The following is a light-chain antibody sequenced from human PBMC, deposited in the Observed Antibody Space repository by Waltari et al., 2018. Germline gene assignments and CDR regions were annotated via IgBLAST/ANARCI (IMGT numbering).Light chain of an antibody. J-gene: IGKJ3*01. CDR1: QGITTY. CDR3: QQLNNYPFT. V-gene: IGKV1-9*01. CDR2: DAS. Sequence: DMQLTQSPSFLSASVGDRVTITCRASQGITTYLAWYQQKTGKAPKILIYDASTLQGGVPSRFSGSGSGTEFTLTISSLQPEDFATYYCQQLNNYPFTFGPGTKVHIK.